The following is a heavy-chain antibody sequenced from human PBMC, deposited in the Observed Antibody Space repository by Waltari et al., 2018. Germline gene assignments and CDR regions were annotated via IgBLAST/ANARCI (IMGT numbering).Heavy chain of an antibody. CDR3: ARDPDYDFWSGEREGFDP. D-gene: IGHD3-3*01. J-gene: IGHJ5*02. Sequence: QVQLVQSGAEVKKPGASVKVSCKASGYTFTSYDINWVRQATGQGLEWMGWMNPNSGNTGYAQKFQGRVTMTRNTSISTAYMELSSLRSEDTAVYYCARDPDYDFWSGEREGFDPWGQGTLVTVSS. V-gene: IGHV1-8*01. CDR1: GYTFTSYD. CDR2: MNPNSGNT.